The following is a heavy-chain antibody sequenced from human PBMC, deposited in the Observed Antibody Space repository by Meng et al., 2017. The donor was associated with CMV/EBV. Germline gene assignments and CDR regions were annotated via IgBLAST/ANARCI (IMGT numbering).Heavy chain of an antibody. CDR1: GFTFSTYS. D-gene: IGHD3-22*01. CDR3: ASTPQYYSDGSGYLVSGGN. V-gene: IGHV3-48*04. J-gene: IGHJ4*02. CDR2: ISSSSTTI. Sequence: GESLKISCAASGFTFSTYSMNWFCQAPGKGLEWVSYISSSSTTIYYADSVKGRFTISRDNAKYSLYLQMKNLRAQDTAVYYCASTPQYYSDGSGYLVSGGNWGQGTLVTVSS.